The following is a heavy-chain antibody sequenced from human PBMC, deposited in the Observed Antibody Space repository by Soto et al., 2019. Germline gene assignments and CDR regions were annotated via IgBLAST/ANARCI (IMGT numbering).Heavy chain of an antibody. CDR2: IGTAGDT. V-gene: IGHV3-13*01. CDR3: ARGLVIDHYYYYYMDV. CDR1: GFTFSSYD. Sequence: HPGGSLRLSCAASGFTFSSYDMHWVRQATGKGLEWVSAIGTAGDTYYPGSVKGRFTISRENAKNSLYLQMNSLRAGDTAVYYCARGLVIDHYYYYYMDVWGKGTTVTVSS. J-gene: IGHJ6*03. D-gene: IGHD3-9*01.